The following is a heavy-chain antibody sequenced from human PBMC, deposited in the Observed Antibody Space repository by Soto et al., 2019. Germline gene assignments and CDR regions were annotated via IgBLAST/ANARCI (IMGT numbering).Heavy chain of an antibody. CDR3: ALLGRGPFEY. D-gene: IGHD3-16*01. J-gene: IGHJ4*02. CDR2: LYWNDDQ. V-gene: IGHV2-5*01. Sequence: GSGPTLVNPTQTLTLTCTFSGFSFTTTGVGVGWFRQPPGKALEWLTLLYWNDDQRYRPSLRSRLTTTKDTSKNEVVLTMTNMDPVDTATYYCALLGRGPFEYWGQGILVTVSS. CDR1: GFSFTTTGVG.